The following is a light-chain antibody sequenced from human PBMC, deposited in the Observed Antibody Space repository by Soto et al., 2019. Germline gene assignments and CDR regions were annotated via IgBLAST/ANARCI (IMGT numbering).Light chain of an antibody. CDR1: QSVRSRY. CDR2: GAS. CDR3: QQYGSSPIT. V-gene: IGKV3-20*01. J-gene: IGKJ5*01. Sequence: EVRVEKSAGTLSLSPGERATLSCRATQSVRSRYLAWYKQTPGQAPRLLIYGASSRATGIPDRFSGSGSGTEFTLTISRLEPEDFEVYYCQQYGSSPITFGQGTRLEIK.